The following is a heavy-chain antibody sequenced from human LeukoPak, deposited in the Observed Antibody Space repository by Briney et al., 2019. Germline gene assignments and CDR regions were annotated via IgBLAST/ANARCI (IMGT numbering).Heavy chain of an antibody. CDR1: GFTVSSNY. Sequence: GGSLRPSCAASGFTVSSNYMSWVRQAPGKGLEWVSVNYSGGSTYYADSVKGRFTISRDNSKNTLYLQMNSLRAEDTALYYCAKKVVVGATSPYSDFQDWGQGTLVTVSS. D-gene: IGHD1-26*01. J-gene: IGHJ1*01. CDR2: NYSGGST. CDR3: AKKVVVGATSPYSDFQD. V-gene: IGHV3-53*01.